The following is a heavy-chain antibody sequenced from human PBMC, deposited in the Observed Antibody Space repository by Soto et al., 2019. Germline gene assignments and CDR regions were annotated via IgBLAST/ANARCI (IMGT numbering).Heavy chain of an antibody. CDR2: ISGSGGST. CDR1: GFTFSSYA. J-gene: IGHJ3*02. CDR3: ATQPSAYDAFDI. V-gene: IGHV3-23*01. Sequence: PGGSLRLSCAASGFTFSSYAMSWVRQAPGKGLEWVSAISGSGGSTYYADSVKGRFTISRDNSKNTLYLQMNSLRAEDTAVYYCATQPSAYDAFDIWGQGTMVTVSS.